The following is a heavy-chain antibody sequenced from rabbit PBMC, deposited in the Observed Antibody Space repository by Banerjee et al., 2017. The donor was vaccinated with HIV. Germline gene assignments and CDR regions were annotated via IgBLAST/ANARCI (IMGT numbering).Heavy chain of an antibody. CDR3: ARYDTIGGACYADL. V-gene: IGHV1S40*01. Sequence: QSLEESGGGLVKPEGSLKLTCTASGIDFSSYGISWVRQAPGKGLEWIASINVDSTGITYYASWAKDRFTISKTSSTTVTLQMTSLTAADTATYFCARYDTIGGACYADLWGQGTLVTVS. CDR1: GIDFSSYG. J-gene: IGHJ6*01. D-gene: IGHD1-1*01. CDR2: INVDSTGIT.